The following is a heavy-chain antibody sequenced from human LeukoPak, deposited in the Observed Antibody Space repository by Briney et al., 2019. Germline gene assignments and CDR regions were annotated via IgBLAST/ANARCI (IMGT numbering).Heavy chain of an antibody. CDR3: AREVKGYSSSWLDY. J-gene: IGHJ4*02. CDR1: GGSISSYY. V-gene: IGHV4-4*07. D-gene: IGHD6-13*01. Sequence: SETLSLTGTVSGGSISSYYWSWIRQPAGKGLEWIGRIYTSGSTNYNPSLKSRVTMSVDTSKNQFSLKLSSVTAADTAVYYCAREVKGYSSSWLDYWGQGTLVTVSS. CDR2: IYTSGST.